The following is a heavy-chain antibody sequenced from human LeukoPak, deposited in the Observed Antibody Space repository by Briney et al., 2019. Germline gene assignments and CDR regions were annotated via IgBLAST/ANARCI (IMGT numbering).Heavy chain of an antibody. CDR3: ARELILSSPFDP. CDR1: GGTFSSYA. J-gene: IGHJ5*02. Sequence: ASVKVSCKASGGTFSSYAISWVRQAPGQGLEWMGGIIPIFGTANYAQKFQGRVTITADKSTSTAYMELSSLRSEDTAVYYCARELILSSPFDPCGQGTLVTVSS. CDR2: IIPIFGTA. V-gene: IGHV1-69*06. D-gene: IGHD3-10*02.